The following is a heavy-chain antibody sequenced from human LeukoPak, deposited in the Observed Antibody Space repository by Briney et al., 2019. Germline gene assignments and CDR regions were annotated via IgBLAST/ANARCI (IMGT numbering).Heavy chain of an antibody. J-gene: IGHJ4*02. D-gene: IGHD3-22*01. V-gene: IGHV3-23*01. CDR2: ISGTGGGS. Sequence: PGGPLRLSCAASGFTFNTYAMSWVRQAPGKGLEGVSSISGTGGGSYYADSVKGRFTISRDNSHKTLYLQMNSLRAEDTAVYYCAKDGPGNYYDSSGSRWGQGTLVTVSS. CDR1: GFTFNTYA. CDR3: AKDGPGNYYDSSGSR.